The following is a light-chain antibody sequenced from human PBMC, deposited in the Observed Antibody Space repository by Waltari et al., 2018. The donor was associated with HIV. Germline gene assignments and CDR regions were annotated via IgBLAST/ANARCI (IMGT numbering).Light chain of an antibody. CDR3: SSYTRSTVYV. J-gene: IGLJ1*01. Sequence: QSALTQPASVSGSPGQSITISCTGTTSDVVGYNYVSWYQQHPGKAPKLMIYEVSNRPSGVSNRFSGSKSGSTASLTISGLQAEDEADYYCSSYTRSTVYVFGTGTKVTVL. CDR1: TSDVVGYNY. V-gene: IGLV2-14*01. CDR2: EVS.